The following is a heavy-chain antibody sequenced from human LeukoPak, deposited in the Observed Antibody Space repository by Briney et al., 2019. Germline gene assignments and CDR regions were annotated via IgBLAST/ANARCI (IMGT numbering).Heavy chain of an antibody. V-gene: IGHV3-23*01. CDR1: GFTFNTYA. Sequence: GGSLRISCAASGFTFNTYAMSWVRQAPGKGLEWVSLISGSDGSTYYADSVKGRFTISRDNSKNTLYLQLNRLRVEDTALYYCAKSRFRSSDAFDIWGQGTMVTVSS. J-gene: IGHJ3*02. CDR2: ISGSDGST. CDR3: AKSRFRSSDAFDI. D-gene: IGHD5-24*01.